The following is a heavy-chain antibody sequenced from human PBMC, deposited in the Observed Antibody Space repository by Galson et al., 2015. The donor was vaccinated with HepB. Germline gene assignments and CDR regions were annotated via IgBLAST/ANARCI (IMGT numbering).Heavy chain of an antibody. V-gene: IGHV1-46*01. CDR2: INPRGGST. Sequence: SCKASGYTFTSYYMHCVRQAPGQGLAWMGIINPRGGSTIYAQKFQGRVTMTRDTSTSTVYMELSRLKASDTAMYYCARRDSSGWSFPDYWGQGTLVAVSS. D-gene: IGHD6-19*01. CDR1: GYTFTSYY. CDR3: ARRDSSGWSFPDY. J-gene: IGHJ4*02.